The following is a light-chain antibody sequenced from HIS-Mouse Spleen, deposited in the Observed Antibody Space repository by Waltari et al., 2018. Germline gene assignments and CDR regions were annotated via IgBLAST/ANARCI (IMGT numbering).Light chain of an antibody. J-gene: IGLJ2*01. CDR2: DVS. V-gene: IGLV2-14*03. Sequence: QSALTQPASVSGSPGQSITISCTGTSSDVGGYNYVSSYQQHPGNAPKLMIYDVSNRPSGVSNRFSGSKSGNTASLTISGLQAEDEADYYCSSYTSSSFNVVFGGGTKLTVL. CDR3: SSYTSSSFNVV. CDR1: SSDVGGYNY.